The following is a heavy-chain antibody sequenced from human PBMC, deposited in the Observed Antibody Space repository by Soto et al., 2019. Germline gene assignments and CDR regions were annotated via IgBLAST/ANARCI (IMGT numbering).Heavy chain of an antibody. J-gene: IGHJ6*02. CDR2: INHSGST. CDR3: ARGLGNYGSGSRNYYYYGMDV. Sequence: QVQLQQWGAGLLKPSETLSLTCAVYGGSFSGYYWSWIRQPPGKGLEWIGEINHSGSTNYNPSLKSRVTISVDTSKNQFSLKLSSVTAADTAVYYCARGLGNYGSGSRNYYYYGMDVWGQGTTVTVSS. V-gene: IGHV4-34*01. D-gene: IGHD3-10*01. CDR1: GGSFSGYY.